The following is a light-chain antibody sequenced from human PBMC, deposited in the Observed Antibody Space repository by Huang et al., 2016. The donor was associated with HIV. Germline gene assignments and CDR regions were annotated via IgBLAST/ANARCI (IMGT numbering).Light chain of an antibody. CDR2: GAF. CDR3: QQYNNWPPYT. CDR1: QSVRSN. J-gene: IGKJ2*01. Sequence: EIVMTQSPVTLSVSPGDRATLSCRASQSVRSNLAWYQQKPGQAPRLLIYGAFTRATGIPARFSGSGSGTEFTLTISSLQSEDFAVYYCQQYNNWPPYTFGQGTKLEIK. V-gene: IGKV3-15*01.